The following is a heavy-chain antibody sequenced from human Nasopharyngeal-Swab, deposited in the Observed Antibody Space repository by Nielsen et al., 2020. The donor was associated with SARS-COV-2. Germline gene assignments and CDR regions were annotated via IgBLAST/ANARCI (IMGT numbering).Heavy chain of an antibody. V-gene: IGHV3-30*03. J-gene: IGHJ3*02. CDR1: GITFSRFA. CDR2: VSSDGSDE. CDR3: AIEGFHI. Sequence: LKISCAVSGITFSRFAIHWVRQAPGKGLEWVAAVSSDGSDEAFSDAVKGRLSIPRDNSKNTLSLQLNSLRPEDTAVYFCAIEGFHIWGQGTVVTVSS.